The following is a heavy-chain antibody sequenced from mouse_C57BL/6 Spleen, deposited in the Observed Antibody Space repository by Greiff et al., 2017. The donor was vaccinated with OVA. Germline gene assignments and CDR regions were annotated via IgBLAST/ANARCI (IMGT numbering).Heavy chain of an antibody. CDR1: GYTFTSYW. J-gene: IGHJ1*03. Sequence: QVQLQQPGAELVRPGSSVKLSCKASGYTFTSYWMHWVKQRPIQGLEWIGNIDPSDSETHYNQKFKDKATLTVDKSSSTAYMQLSSLTSEDSAVYYCAMPLYYYGSSYNWYFDVWGTGTTVTVSS. V-gene: IGHV1-52*01. CDR2: IDPSDSET. CDR3: AMPLYYYGSSYNWYFDV. D-gene: IGHD1-1*01.